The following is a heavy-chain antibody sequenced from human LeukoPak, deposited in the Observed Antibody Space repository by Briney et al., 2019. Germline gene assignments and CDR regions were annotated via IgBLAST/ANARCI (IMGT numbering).Heavy chain of an antibody. V-gene: IGHV3-33*06. CDR3: SKDLGGYCSSTSCYSLDY. CDR2: IWDDGSNK. CDR1: GFTFSSSG. Sequence: GRSLRHSCAASGFTFSSSGMHTVRQAPGTGLEWVAVIWDDGSNKYYADSVKGRFTISRDNSKNTLYLQINSLRAPDTGVYYPSKDLGGYCSSTSCYSLDYWGQGTLVTVSS. J-gene: IGHJ4*02. D-gene: IGHD2-2*01.